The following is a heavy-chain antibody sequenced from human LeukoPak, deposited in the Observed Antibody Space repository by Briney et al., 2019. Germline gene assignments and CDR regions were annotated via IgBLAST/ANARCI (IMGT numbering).Heavy chain of an antibody. CDR2: ISYDGSNK. V-gene: IGHV3-30-3*01. D-gene: IGHD3-10*01. Sequence: GGSLRLSCAASGFTFSSYAMHWVRQAPGKGLEWVAVISYDGSNKYYADSVKGRFTISRDNSKNTLYLQMNSLRAEDTAVYYCARDLNYYGSGSPDYWGQGTLVTVSP. J-gene: IGHJ4*02. CDR3: ARDLNYYGSGSPDY. CDR1: GFTFSSYA.